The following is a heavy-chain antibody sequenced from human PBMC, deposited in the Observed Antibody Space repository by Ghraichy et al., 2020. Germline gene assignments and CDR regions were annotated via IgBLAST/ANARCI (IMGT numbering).Heavy chain of an antibody. J-gene: IGHJ6*03. Sequence: ASVKVSCKASGYTFTSYGISWVRQAPGQGLEWMGWISAYNGNTNYAQKLEGRVTMTTDTSTSTAYMELRSLRSDDTAVYYCARESAAVASAYYYYMDVWGKGTTVTVSS. CDR1: GYTFTSYG. CDR2: ISAYNGNT. D-gene: IGHD6-19*01. CDR3: ARESAAVASAYYYYMDV. V-gene: IGHV1-18*04.